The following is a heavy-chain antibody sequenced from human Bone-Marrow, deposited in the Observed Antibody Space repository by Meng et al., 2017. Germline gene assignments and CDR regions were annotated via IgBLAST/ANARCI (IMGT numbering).Heavy chain of an antibody. Sequence: GGSLRLSCAASGFTFSAYEMNWVRQAPGKGLEWTSYISYSGGSTHHADSVKGRFTISRDNAKNSLYLEMNSLRDEDTAVYYCAAFYYGSMHPRVWGQGTTVTVSS. CDR1: GFTFSAYE. CDR2: ISYSGGST. D-gene: IGHD3-10*01. J-gene: IGHJ6*02. V-gene: IGHV3-48*03. CDR3: AAFYYGSMHPRV.